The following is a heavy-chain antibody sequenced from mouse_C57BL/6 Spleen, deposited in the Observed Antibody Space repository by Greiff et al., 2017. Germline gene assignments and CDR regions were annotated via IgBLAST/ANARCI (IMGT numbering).Heavy chain of an antibody. Sequence: VQLQQSGAELVKPGASVKMSCKASGYTFTSYWITWVKQRPGQGLEWIGDIYPGSGSTNYNEKFKSKATLTVDTSSSTAYMQLSSLTSEDSAVYYCARDYYYGSSDDYWGQGTTLTVSS. V-gene: IGHV1-55*01. CDR1: GYTFTSYW. J-gene: IGHJ2*01. D-gene: IGHD1-1*01. CDR2: IYPGSGST. CDR3: ARDYYYGSSDDY.